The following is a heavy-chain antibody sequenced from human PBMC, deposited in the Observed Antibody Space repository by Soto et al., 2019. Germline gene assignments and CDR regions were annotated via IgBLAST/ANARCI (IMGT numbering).Heavy chain of an antibody. J-gene: IGHJ4*02. CDR1: GYTFTSYG. CDR3: ARDQAMAQVGC. V-gene: IGHV1-18*01. CDR2: ISAYNGNT. Sequence: QVQLVQSGAEVKKPGASVKVSCKASGYTFTSYGISWVRQAPGQGLEWMGWISAYNGNTKYAQKLQGRVTMTTGTSTRTAYMGLRSLGSDDTAVYYCARDQAMAQVGCWGQGTLVTVSS. D-gene: IGHD5-18*01.